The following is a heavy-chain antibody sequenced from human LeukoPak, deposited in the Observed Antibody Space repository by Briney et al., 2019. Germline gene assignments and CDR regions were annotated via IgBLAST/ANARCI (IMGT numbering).Heavy chain of an antibody. Sequence: PGGSLRLSCAASGFTFSSYGMHWVRQAPGKGLEWVSAISGNGGNTYYADSVKGRFTISRDNSKNTLYLQMNSLRAEDTALYYCARAIVYWFFDLWGRGTLVTVSS. CDR1: GFTFSSYG. D-gene: IGHD3-22*01. CDR2: ISGNGGNT. CDR3: ARAIVYWFFDL. J-gene: IGHJ2*01. V-gene: IGHV3-23*01.